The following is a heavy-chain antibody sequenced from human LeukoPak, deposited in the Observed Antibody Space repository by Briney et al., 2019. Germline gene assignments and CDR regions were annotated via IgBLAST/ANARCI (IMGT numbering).Heavy chain of an antibody. V-gene: IGHV3-23*01. CDR2: ISGSGGST. J-gene: IGHJ4*02. D-gene: IGHD5-12*01. CDR3: AKAEKSVGIVATFDY. CDR1: GFTFSSYA. Sequence: GGSLRLSCAASGFTFSSYAMSWVRQAPGKGLEWVSAISGSGGSTYYADSAKGRFTISRDNSKNTLYLQMNSLRAEDTAVYYCAKAEKSVGIVATFDYWGQGTLVTVSS.